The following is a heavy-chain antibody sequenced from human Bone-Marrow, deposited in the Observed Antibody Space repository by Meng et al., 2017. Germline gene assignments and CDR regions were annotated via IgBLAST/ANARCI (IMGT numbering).Heavy chain of an antibody. CDR2: ISGSGGST. Sequence: GESLKISCAASGFTFSSYAMSWVRQAPGTGLEWVSAISGSGGSTYYADSVKGRFTISRDNSKNTLYLQMNSLRAEDTAVYYCAKDLEYYDSSGYYGQNAFDIWGQGTMVTVSS. CDR3: AKDLEYYDSSGYYGQNAFDI. D-gene: IGHD3-22*01. V-gene: IGHV3-23*01. J-gene: IGHJ3*02. CDR1: GFTFSSYA.